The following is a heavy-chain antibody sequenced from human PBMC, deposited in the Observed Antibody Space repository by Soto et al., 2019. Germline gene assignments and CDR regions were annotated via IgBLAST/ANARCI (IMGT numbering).Heavy chain of an antibody. V-gene: IGHV4-39*01. J-gene: IGHJ4*02. Sequence: PGKGLECIGSIYYRGSTHYNPSLQSRVTISVDTSKNQFSLELSSVTAAVTAVYYCARLPYGSGSTYFDYWGQGTLVTVSS. CDR3: ARLPYGSGSTYFDY. D-gene: IGHD3-10*01. CDR2: IYYRGST.